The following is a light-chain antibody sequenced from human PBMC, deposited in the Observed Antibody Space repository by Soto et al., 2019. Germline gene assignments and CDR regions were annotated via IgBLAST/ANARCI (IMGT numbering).Light chain of an antibody. V-gene: IGKV3-20*01. J-gene: IGKJ2*01. Sequence: EIVLTQSPGTLSLSPGERATLSCRASQSVSSSYLAWYQQKPGQSPRPLIYGASSRATGIPDRFSGSGSGTDFTLTISRLEPEDFAVYYWLQYGSPPYTFGQGTKLEIK. CDR1: QSVSSSY. CDR2: GAS. CDR3: LQYGSPPYT.